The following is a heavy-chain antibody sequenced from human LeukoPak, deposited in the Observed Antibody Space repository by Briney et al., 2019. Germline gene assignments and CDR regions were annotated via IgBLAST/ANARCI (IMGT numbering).Heavy chain of an antibody. CDR1: GGSISSYY. D-gene: IGHD2-15*01. V-gene: IGHV4-59*01. CDR2: IYYSGST. CDR3: ARVHCSGGSCYYYYGMDV. J-gene: IGHJ6*02. Sequence: SETLSLTCTVSGGSISSYYWSWIRQPPGKGLEWIGYIYYSGSTNYNPSLKSRVTISVDTSKNQFSLKLSSVTAADTAVYYCARVHCSGGSCYYYYGMDVWGQGTTVTVSS.